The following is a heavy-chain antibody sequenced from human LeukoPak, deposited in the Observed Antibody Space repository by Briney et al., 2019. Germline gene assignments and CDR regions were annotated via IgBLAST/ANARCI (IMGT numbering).Heavy chain of an antibody. Sequence: ASVNVSCKASGYTFTSYDINWVRQATGQGLEWMGWMNPNSGNTGYAQKFQGRVTMTRNTSISTAYMELSSLRSEDTAVYYCARDSVEASNYFDYWGQGTLVTVSS. V-gene: IGHV1-8*01. D-gene: IGHD4-23*01. CDR2: MNPNSGNT. CDR3: ARDSVEASNYFDY. J-gene: IGHJ4*02. CDR1: GYTFTSYD.